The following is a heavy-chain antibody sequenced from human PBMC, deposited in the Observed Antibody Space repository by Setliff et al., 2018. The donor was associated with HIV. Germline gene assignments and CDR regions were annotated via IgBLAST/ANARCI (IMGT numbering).Heavy chain of an antibody. CDR2: INHSGST. Sequence: SETLSLTCAVYGGSFSGYYWSWIRQPPGRGLEWIGEINHSGSTNYNPSLKSRVTISVDTSKNQFSLKLSSVTAADTAVYYCARGAIAVAGISYYYYGMDVWGQGTTVTVSS. J-gene: IGHJ6*02. CDR3: ARGAIAVAGISYYYYGMDV. D-gene: IGHD6-19*01. CDR1: GGSFSGYY. V-gene: IGHV4-34*01.